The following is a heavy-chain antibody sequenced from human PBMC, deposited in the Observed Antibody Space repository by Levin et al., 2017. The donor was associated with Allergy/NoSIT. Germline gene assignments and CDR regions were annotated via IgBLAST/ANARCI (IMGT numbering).Heavy chain of an antibody. D-gene: IGHD3-10*01. CDR3: ARDRVDGSGPEGYYYYDGMDV. J-gene: IGHJ6*02. CDR1: GFTFSSYS. Sequence: PSETLSLTCAASGFTFSSYSMNWVRQAPGKGLEWVSSISSSSSYIYYADSVKGRFTISRDNAKNSLYLQMNSLRAEDTAVYYCARDRVDGSGPEGYYYYDGMDVWGQGTTVTVSS. V-gene: IGHV3-21*01. CDR2: ISSSSSYI.